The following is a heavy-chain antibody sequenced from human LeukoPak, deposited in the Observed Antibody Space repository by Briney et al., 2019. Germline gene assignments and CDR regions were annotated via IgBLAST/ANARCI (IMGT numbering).Heavy chain of an antibody. CDR1: GFTFSSYA. D-gene: IGHD2-15*01. Sequence: GGSLRLSCAASGFTFSSYAMHWVRQAPGKGLEWVAVISYDGSNKYYADSVKGRFTISRDNSKNTLYLQMSSLRAEDTAVYYCARDQGLGIVVVVAAGGLDYWGQGTLVTVSS. V-gene: IGHV3-30-3*01. CDR3: ARDQGLGIVVVVAAGGLDY. J-gene: IGHJ4*02. CDR2: ISYDGSNK.